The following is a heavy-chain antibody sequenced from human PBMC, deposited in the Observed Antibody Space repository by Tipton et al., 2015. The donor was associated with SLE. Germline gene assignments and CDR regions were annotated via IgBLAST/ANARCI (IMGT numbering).Heavy chain of an antibody. CDR3: ARGEFGSGWYV. J-gene: IGHJ4*02. Sequence: TLSLTCRVSGYSITSGYYWGWIRQPPGKGLEWIGSFYHGGNTHYSSSLKSRVTISVDTSENQFSLKLTSLTASDTAVYYCARGEFGSGWYVWGQGMLATVSS. D-gene: IGHD6-13*01. CDR1: GYSITSGYY. V-gene: IGHV4-38-2*02. CDR2: FYHGGNT.